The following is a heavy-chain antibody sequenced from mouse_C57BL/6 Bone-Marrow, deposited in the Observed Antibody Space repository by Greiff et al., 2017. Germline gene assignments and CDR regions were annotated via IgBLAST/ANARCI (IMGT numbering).Heavy chain of an antibody. D-gene: IGHD2-5*01. Sequence: QVQLQQPGAELVKPGASVKMSCKASGYTFTSYWITWVKQRPGQGLEWIGDIYPGSGSTNYNEKFKSKATLTVDTSSSTAYMQLSSLTSEDSAVYYCAGTYSNLAWFAYWGQGTLVTVSA. CDR2: IYPGSGST. CDR3: AGTYSNLAWFAY. V-gene: IGHV1-55*01. J-gene: IGHJ3*01. CDR1: GYTFTSYW.